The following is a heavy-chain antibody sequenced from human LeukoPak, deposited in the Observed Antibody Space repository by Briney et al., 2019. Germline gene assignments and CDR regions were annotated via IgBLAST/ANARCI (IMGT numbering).Heavy chain of an antibody. D-gene: IGHD6-13*01. Sequence: GESLKIPCKGSGYSFTSYWIGWVRQMPGKGLEWMGIIYPGDSDTRYSPSFQGQVTISADKSISTAYLQCSSLKASDTAMFYCARPLAAAGVDYWGQGTLVTVSS. CDR1: GYSFTSYW. J-gene: IGHJ4*02. CDR3: ARPLAAAGVDY. V-gene: IGHV5-51*01. CDR2: IYPGDSDT.